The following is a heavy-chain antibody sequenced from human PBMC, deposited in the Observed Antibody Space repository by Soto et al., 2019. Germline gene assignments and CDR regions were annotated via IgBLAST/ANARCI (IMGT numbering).Heavy chain of an antibody. J-gene: IGHJ6*02. V-gene: IGHV5-51*01. D-gene: IGHD3-3*01. Sequence: PGESLKISCNGSGYSFTSYWIGWVRQMPGKGLEWMGIIYPGDSDTRYSPSFQGQVTISADKSISTAYLQWSSLKASDTAMYYCARHGITIFGVVIIPHGMDVWGQGTTVTVSS. CDR2: IYPGDSDT. CDR1: GYSFTSYW. CDR3: ARHGITIFGVVIIPHGMDV.